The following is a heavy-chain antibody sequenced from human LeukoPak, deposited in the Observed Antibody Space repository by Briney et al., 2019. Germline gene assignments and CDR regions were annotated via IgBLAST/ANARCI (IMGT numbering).Heavy chain of an antibody. Sequence: GGTLRLSCAASGFTISSYGMSWVRQAPGKGLEWVSAISGSGGSTYSSDSVKGRFTISRDNSRNTLYLQMNSLRAEDTAVYYCSKRNSAWGQGTLVTVSS. CDR3: SKRNSA. V-gene: IGHV3-23*01. J-gene: IGHJ5*02. CDR2: ISGSGGST. CDR1: GFTISSYG. D-gene: IGHD1-14*01.